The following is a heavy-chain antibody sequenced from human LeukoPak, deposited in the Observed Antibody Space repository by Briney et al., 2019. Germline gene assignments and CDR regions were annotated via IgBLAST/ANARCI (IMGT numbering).Heavy chain of an antibody. Sequence: GGSLRLSCAVSGFIVSGNYVNWVRQAPGKGLEWVSVIHTGGNRYYADSVTGRFIISRDNSKNTVYLQMNSLRVEDTAMYYCARARDFDYWGQGTLVTVSS. CDR2: IHTGGNR. CDR3: ARARDFDY. J-gene: IGHJ4*02. V-gene: IGHV3-66*01. CDR1: GFIVSGNY.